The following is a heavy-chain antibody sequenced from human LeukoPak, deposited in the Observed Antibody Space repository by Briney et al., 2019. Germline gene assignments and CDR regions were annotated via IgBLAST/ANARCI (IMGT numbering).Heavy chain of an antibody. D-gene: IGHD2-15*01. CDR3: ARGVDYFDY. CDR2: IYYSGST. V-gene: IGHV4-59*01. Sequence: SETLSLTCSVSGGSINNYYWSWIRQPPGKGLEWIGYIYYSGSTNYNPSLKSRVTISVDTSKNQFSLKLSSVTAADTAVYYCARGVDYFDYWGQGTLVTVSS. J-gene: IGHJ4*02. CDR1: GGSINNYY.